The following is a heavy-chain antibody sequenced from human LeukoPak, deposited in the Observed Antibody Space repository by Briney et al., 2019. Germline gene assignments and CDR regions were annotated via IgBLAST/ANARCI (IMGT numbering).Heavy chain of an antibody. J-gene: IGHJ4*02. V-gene: IGHV3-11*01. CDR3: ARDRRRDYGGKHPLDY. CDR1: GFTFNDYY. D-gene: IGHD4-23*01. Sequence: GGSLRLSCAASGFTFNDYYMSWIRQAPGKGLEWVSYISSSGSTIYYADSVKGRFTISRDNAKNSLYLQMNSLRAEDTAVYYCARDRRRDYGGKHPLDYWGQGTLVTVSS. CDR2: ISSSGSTI.